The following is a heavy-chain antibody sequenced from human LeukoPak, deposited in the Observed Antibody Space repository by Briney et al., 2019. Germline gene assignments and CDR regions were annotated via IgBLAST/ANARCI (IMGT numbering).Heavy chain of an antibody. CDR3: TRDYGSVSSVY. CDR2: VYYTGST. Sequence: PSETLSLTCSVSGGSISAGGYYWAWIRQTPGKGLEWIGSVYYTGSTYYNPSLKSRVTVSVDTSKNQFSLKLSSVTAADTAVYYCTRDYGSVSSVYWGQGTLVTVSS. J-gene: IGHJ4*02. CDR1: GGSISAGGYY. V-gene: IGHV4-39*01. D-gene: IGHD3-10*01.